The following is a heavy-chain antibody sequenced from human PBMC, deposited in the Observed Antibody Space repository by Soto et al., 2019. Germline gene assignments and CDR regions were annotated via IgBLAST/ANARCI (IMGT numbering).Heavy chain of an antibody. CDR2: IYYSGST. CDR3: ARRLYYDSSGFEGGGMDV. J-gene: IGHJ6*02. V-gene: IGHV4-39*01. D-gene: IGHD3-22*01. Sequence: PSETLSRTCTVSGGSISSSSYYWGWIRQPPGKGLEWIGSIYYSGSTYYNPSLKSRVTISVDTSKNQFSLKLSSVTAADTAVYYCARRLYYDSSGFEGGGMDVWGQGTTLT. CDR1: GGSISSSSYY.